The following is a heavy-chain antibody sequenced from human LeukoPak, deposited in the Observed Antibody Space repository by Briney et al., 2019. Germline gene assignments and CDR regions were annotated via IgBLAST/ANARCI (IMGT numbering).Heavy chain of an antibody. CDR3: ARDGSGWSDY. CDR2: INHSGST. CDR1: GGSFSGYY. V-gene: IGHV4-34*01. Sequence: SETLSLTCAVYGGSFSGYYWSWIRQPPGKGLEWIGEINHSGSTNYNPSLKSRVTISVDTSKNQFSLNLSSVTAADTAVYYCARDGSGWSDYWGQGTLVTVSS. J-gene: IGHJ4*02. D-gene: IGHD6-19*01.